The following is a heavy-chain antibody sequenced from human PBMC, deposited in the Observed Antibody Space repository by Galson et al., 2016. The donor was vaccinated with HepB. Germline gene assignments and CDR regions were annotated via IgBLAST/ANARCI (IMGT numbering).Heavy chain of an antibody. V-gene: IGHV1-24*01. J-gene: IGHJ5*02. CDR2: FDPEDGEA. Sequence: SVKVSCKVSGYTLSELPMHWVRQAPGKGLEWMGRFDPEDGEAMYAQKFQGRVTMTEDTSTDTAYMELSSLRSEDTAVYYCASQVFFGPHNDFTFGVKRPLAPWGQGTLVTVAS. CDR1: GYTLSELP. D-gene: IGHD3-16*01. CDR3: ASQVFFGPHNDFTFGVKRPLAP.